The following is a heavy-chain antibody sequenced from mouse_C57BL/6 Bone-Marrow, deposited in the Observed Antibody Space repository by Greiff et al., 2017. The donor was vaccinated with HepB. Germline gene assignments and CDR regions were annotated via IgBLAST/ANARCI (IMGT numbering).Heavy chain of an antibody. Sequence: QVHVKQSGAELVKPGASVKISCKASGYTFTDYYINWVKQRPGQGLEWIGKIGPGSGSTYYNEKFKGKATLTADKSSSTAYMQLSSLTSEDSAVYFCARRDSNYDLAWFAYWGQGTLVTVSA. V-gene: IGHV1-77*01. CDR2: IGPGSGST. CDR1: GYTFTDYY. J-gene: IGHJ3*01. CDR3: ARRDSNYDLAWFAY. D-gene: IGHD2-5*01.